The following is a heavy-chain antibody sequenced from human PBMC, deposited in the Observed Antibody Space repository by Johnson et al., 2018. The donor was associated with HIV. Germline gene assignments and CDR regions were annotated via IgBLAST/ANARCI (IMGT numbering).Heavy chain of an antibody. Sequence: MQLVESGGGLVQPGGSLRVSCAASGFTFSNYWMSWVRQAPGKGLEWVANIKQDGSEKYYVDSVKGRFTISRDNAKNSLYLQMNNLRAEDTAVYFCVRDRGWLKSIPDFFEIWGQGTMVTVSS. D-gene: IGHD3-3*01. CDR1: GFTFSNYW. CDR3: VRDRGWLKSIPDFFEI. CDR2: IKQDGSEK. V-gene: IGHV3-7*01. J-gene: IGHJ3*02.